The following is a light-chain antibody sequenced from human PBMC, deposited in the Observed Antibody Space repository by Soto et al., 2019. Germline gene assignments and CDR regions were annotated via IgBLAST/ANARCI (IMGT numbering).Light chain of an antibody. CDR1: QSISSW. CDR3: QHYNSYSEA. CDR2: KAS. J-gene: IGKJ1*01. Sequence: DIQMTQSPSTLSASLGDRVPITCRASQSISSWLAWYQQKPGKAPKLLIYKASTLKSGVPSRFSGSGSGTEFTLTISSLQPDDFATYYCQHYNSYSEAFGQGAKVDI. V-gene: IGKV1-5*03.